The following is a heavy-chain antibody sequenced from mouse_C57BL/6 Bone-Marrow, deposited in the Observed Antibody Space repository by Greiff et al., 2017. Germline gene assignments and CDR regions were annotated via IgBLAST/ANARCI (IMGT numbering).Heavy chain of an antibody. V-gene: IGHV5-4*01. CDR3: ARDGNDGYCYAMDY. Sequence: EVQRLESGAGLVKPGASLKLSCAASGFTFSSYAMSWVRQTPEKRLEWVATISAGGSYTYYPDNVKGRFTIARDNAKNNLYLQMSHLKSEDTAMYYCARDGNDGYCYAMDYWGQGTSVTVSS. D-gene: IGHD2-3*01. CDR2: ISAGGSYT. J-gene: IGHJ4*01. CDR1: GFTFSSYA.